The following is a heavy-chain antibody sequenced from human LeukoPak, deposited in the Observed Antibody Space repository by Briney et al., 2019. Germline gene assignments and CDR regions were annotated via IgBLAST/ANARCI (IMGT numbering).Heavy chain of an antibody. CDR3: ARDQLLWFGELPSGGYYYYYGMDV. Sequence: SETLSLTCIVSGGSISTSSYYWGWIRQPPGKGLEWIGTIYYSGSTYYNPSLKSRVTISVDTSKNQFSLKLSSVTAADTAVYYCARDQLLWFGELPSGGYYYYYGMDVWGQGTTVTVSS. D-gene: IGHD3-10*01. V-gene: IGHV4-39*07. J-gene: IGHJ6*02. CDR2: IYYSGST. CDR1: GGSISTSSYY.